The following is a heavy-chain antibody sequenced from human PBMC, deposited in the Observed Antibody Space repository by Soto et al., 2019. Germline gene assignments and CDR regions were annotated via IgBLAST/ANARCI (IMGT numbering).Heavy chain of an antibody. D-gene: IGHD3-22*01. CDR1: GYTFTGYY. Sequence: ASVKVSCKASGYTFTGYYMHWVRQAPGQGLEWMGWINPNSGGTNYAQKFQGRVTMTRDTSISTAYMELSRLRSDDTAVYYCARDRYYDSSGPLDYWGQGTLVTVSS. CDR3: ARDRYYDSSGPLDY. CDR2: INPNSGGT. V-gene: IGHV1-2*02. J-gene: IGHJ4*02.